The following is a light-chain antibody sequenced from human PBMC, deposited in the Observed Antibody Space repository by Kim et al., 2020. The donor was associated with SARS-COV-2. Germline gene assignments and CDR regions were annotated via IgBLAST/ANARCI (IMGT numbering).Light chain of an antibody. CDR3: QVWDSSRNHRV. V-gene: IGLV3-21*04. Sequence: SYELTQPPSVSVAPGKTATITCGGNNIGDKSVNWYRQKAGQAPMVVIYYDYDRPSGIPERFSGSNSGDTATLTISRVEAGDEADYYCQVWDSSRNHRVFGGGTQLTVL. J-gene: IGLJ3*02. CDR2: YDY. CDR1: NIGDKS.